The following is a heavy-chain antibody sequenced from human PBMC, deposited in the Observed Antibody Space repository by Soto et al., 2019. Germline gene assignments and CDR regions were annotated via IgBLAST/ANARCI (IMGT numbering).Heavy chain of an antibody. CDR2: IYYSGST. Sequence: NPSETLSLTCTVSGGSISSYYWSWIRQPPGKGLEWIGYIYYSGSTNYNPSLKSRVTISVDTSKNQFSLKLSSVTAANTAVYYCARGEATIFGVVQTLDYWGQGTMVTVS. J-gene: IGHJ4*02. CDR1: GGSISSYY. CDR3: ARGEATIFGVVQTLDY. V-gene: IGHV4-59*01. D-gene: IGHD3-3*01.